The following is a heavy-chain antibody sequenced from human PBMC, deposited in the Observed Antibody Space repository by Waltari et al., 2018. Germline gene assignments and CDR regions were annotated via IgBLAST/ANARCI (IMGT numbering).Heavy chain of an antibody. Sequence: EVQLLESGGGLVQPGGSLRLSCDASGVTFGSYWMHWVRKTTVKWLVGVSRIRSDGNTTTYADSVKGRFTISRDNAKNTLYLQMNSLRAEDTALYYCARVEYTYGPYCFDSWGQGTPVTVSS. V-gene: IGHV3-74*01. CDR3: ARVEYTYGPYCFDS. J-gene: IGHJ4*02. CDR1: GVTFGSYW. CDR2: IRSDGNTT. D-gene: IGHD5-18*01.